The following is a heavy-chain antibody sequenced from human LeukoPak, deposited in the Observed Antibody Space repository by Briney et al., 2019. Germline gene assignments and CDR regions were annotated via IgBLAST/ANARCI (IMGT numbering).Heavy chain of an antibody. Sequence: PGGSLRLSCAASGFTFSSYAMSWIRQAPGKGLEWVSAISGSGVSTDYADSVKGRFTISRDNSKNTLYLQMNSLRVKDTAVYFCARDPGAFPYFFDCWGQGTLVTVSS. CDR1: GFTFSSYA. V-gene: IGHV3-23*01. D-gene: IGHD4/OR15-4a*01. CDR3: ARDPGAFPYFFDC. J-gene: IGHJ4*02. CDR2: ISGSGVST.